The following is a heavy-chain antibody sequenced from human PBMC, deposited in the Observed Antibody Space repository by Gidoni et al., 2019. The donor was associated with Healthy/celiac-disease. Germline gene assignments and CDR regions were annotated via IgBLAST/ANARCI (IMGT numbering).Heavy chain of an antibody. D-gene: IGHD3-10*01. CDR3: AKRGLWFGETIDY. CDR1: GFTSRSYA. CDR2: IIGSGGST. J-gene: IGHJ4*02. Sequence: EVQRLESGGGLVQPGGCLRPSCAASGFTSRSYAMSWVRQAPGKGLEWVSAIIGSGGSTYYADSVKGRFTISRDNAKNTLYLQVNSLRAEDTAVYYCAKRGLWFGETIDYWGQGTLVTVSS. V-gene: IGHV3-23*01.